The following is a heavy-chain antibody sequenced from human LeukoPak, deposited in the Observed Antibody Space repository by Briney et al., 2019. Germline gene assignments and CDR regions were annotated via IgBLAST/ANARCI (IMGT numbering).Heavy chain of an antibody. J-gene: IGHJ4*02. D-gene: IGHD4-17*01. CDR2: IYTSGST. Sequence: SETLSLTCTVSGYSISSGSYYWSWIRQPAGKGLEWIGRIYTSGSTNYNPSLKSRVTISVDTSKNQFSLKLSSVTAADTAVYYCARAPYGDYGDDFDYWGQGTLVTVSS. V-gene: IGHV4-61*02. CDR1: GYSISSGSYY. CDR3: ARAPYGDYGDDFDY.